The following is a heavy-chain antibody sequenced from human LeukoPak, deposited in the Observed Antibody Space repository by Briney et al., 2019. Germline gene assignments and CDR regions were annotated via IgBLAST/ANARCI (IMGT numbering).Heavy chain of an antibody. Sequence: GGSLRLSCAASGFTFSGSAMHWVRQASGKGLEWVGRIRSKANSYATAYAASVKGRFTISRDDSKNTAYLQMNSLKTEDTAVYYCTAAAMIRYYGTDVWGKGTTVTVSS. CDR3: TAAAMIRYYGTDV. CDR2: IRSKANSYAT. CDR1: GFTFSGSA. V-gene: IGHV3-73*01. J-gene: IGHJ6*04. D-gene: IGHD2-2*01.